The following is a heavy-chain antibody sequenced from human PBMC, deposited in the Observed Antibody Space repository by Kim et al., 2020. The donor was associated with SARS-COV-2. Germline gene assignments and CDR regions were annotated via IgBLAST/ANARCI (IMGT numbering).Heavy chain of an antibody. V-gene: IGHV4-38-2*02. Sequence: SETLSLTCTVSGYSIRSGYYWGWIRQPPGKGLEWIASIYHSGSTYYNPSLKSRVTISVDTSKNQFSLKLSSVTAADTAVYYCARDSGYLYYHYGLDVWG. CDR3: ARDSGYLYYHYGLDV. J-gene: IGHJ6*02. D-gene: IGHD3-22*01. CDR1: GYSIRSGYY. CDR2: IYHSGST.